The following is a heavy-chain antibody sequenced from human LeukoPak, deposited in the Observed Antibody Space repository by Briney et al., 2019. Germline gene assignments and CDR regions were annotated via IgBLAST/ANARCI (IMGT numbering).Heavy chain of an antibody. Sequence: GGSLRLSCAASGFTFSSYWMSWVRQAPGKGLEWVANIKQDGSEKYYVDSVKGRFTISRDNAKNSLYLQMNSLRAEDTAVYYCARNYYDSSRYYSPALGYWGQGTLVTVSS. J-gene: IGHJ4*02. D-gene: IGHD3-22*01. CDR2: IKQDGSEK. CDR3: ARNYYDSSRYYSPALGY. V-gene: IGHV3-7*01. CDR1: GFTFSSYW.